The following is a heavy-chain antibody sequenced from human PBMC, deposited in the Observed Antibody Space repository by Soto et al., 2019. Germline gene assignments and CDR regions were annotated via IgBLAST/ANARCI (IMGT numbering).Heavy chain of an antibody. V-gene: IGHV3-74*01. CDR2: INDEGSGT. CDR1: GFTISSNW. CDR3: APVVDA. J-gene: IGHJ5*02. Sequence: EVQLVESGGDLVQPGGSLRLSCAASGFTISSNWMHWVRQAPGKGLVWVSRINDEGSGTSYADSVKGRFTISRDVAKNTVYLQINSLRVEDPAVYYCAPVVDAWGQGTPVTVSS. D-gene: IGHD3-16*02.